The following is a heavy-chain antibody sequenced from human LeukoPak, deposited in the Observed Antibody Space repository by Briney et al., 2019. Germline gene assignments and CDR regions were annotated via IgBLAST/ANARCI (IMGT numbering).Heavy chain of an antibody. Sequence: PGGSLRLSCAASGFTFSSYAMHWVRQAPGKGLEWVAVISYDGSNKYYADSVKGRFIISRDNSKNTLYLQMNSLRAEDTAVYYCARDFWRLAPVAAYYFDYWGQGTLVTVSS. CDR1: GFTFSSYA. D-gene: IGHD6-19*01. V-gene: IGHV3-30-3*01. CDR3: ARDFWRLAPVAAYYFDY. CDR2: ISYDGSNK. J-gene: IGHJ4*02.